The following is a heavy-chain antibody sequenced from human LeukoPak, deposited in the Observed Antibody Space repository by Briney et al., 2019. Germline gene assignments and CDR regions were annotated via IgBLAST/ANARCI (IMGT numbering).Heavy chain of an antibody. Sequence: SETLSLTCAVSGGSIRSYFWSWLRQPPGKGLEWIGYIWDTEITDYNPSLKSRVTISPDTSKNHFSLKLRSVTAADTALYFCARGLVLATDDAFDIWGQGTLVTVSS. CDR1: GGSIRSYF. V-gene: IGHV4-59*01. D-gene: IGHD5-12*01. J-gene: IGHJ3*02. CDR2: IWDTEIT. CDR3: ARGLVLATDDAFDI.